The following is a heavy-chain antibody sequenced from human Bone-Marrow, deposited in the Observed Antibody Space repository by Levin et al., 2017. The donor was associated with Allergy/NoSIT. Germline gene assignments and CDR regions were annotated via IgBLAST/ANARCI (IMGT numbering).Heavy chain of an antibody. J-gene: IGHJ5*01. CDR2: ISGRGDMT. D-gene: IGHD6-19*01. V-gene: IGHV3-23*01. CDR1: GFLFDTSA. CDR3: VKARSGWFQDDDS. Sequence: SCRASGFLFDTSAMTWVRQAPGKGLKWVSAISGRGDMTYYADSVKGRFTVSRDNSKNMLFLEMDNLRVEDTAIFYCVKARSGWFQDDDSWGQGTLFTFSS.